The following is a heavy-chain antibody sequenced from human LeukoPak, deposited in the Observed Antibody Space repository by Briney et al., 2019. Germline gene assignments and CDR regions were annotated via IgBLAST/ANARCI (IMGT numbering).Heavy chain of an antibody. CDR3: ARGKRITIFGVVKGSYYFDY. CDR1: GFTFSSYE. CDR2: ISSSGSTI. V-gene: IGHV3-48*03. D-gene: IGHD3-3*01. J-gene: IGHJ4*02. Sequence: GGSLRLSCTASGFTFSSYEMNWVRQAPGKGLEWVSYISSSGSTIYYADSVKGRFTISRDNAKNSLYLQMNSLRAEDTAVYYCARGKRITIFGVVKGSYYFDYWGQGTLVTVSS.